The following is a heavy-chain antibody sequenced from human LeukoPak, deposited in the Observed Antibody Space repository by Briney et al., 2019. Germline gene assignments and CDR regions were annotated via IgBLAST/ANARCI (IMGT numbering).Heavy chain of an antibody. J-gene: IGHJ4*02. CDR3: AREKYYDSSGPLDY. V-gene: IGHV1-2*02. CDR1: GYTFTGYY. D-gene: IGHD3-22*01. Sequence: ASVKVSCKASGYTFTGYYMHWVRQAPGQGLEWMGWINPNSGGTNYAQKFQGRVTMTRDTSISTACMELSRLRSDDTAVYYCAREKYYDSSGPLDYWGQGTLVTVSS. CDR2: INPNSGGT.